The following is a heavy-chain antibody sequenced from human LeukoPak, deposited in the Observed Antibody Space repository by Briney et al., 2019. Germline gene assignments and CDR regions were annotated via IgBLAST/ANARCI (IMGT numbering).Heavy chain of an antibody. CDR1: GGSVNSGNYY. CDR3: ARVMGSGWTGFDY. Sequence: PSETLSLTCTVSGGSVNSGNYYWSWIRQPPGKGLEWIGCFSYSGSINYNPSLKSRVTISFDTSKNQFSLKLSSVTAADTAVYYCARVMGSGWTGFDYWGQGTLVTVSS. V-gene: IGHV4-61*01. CDR2: FSYSGSI. D-gene: IGHD6-19*01. J-gene: IGHJ4*02.